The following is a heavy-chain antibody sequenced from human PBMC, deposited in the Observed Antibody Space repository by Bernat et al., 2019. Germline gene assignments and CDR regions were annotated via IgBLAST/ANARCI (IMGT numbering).Heavy chain of an antibody. CDR3: ARLSSSYLDY. D-gene: IGHD6-13*01. J-gene: IGHJ4*02. CDR1: GGSISSSAYY. Sequence: QLHLQESGPGLVTPLETLSLTCSVFGGSISSSAYYWGWIRQPPGKGLEWIGSIYYSGNTYYNPSLKSRVTISVDTSKNQFSLKLSSVTAADTAVYSCARLSSSYLDYWGRGTLVTVSS. V-gene: IGHV4-39*01. CDR2: IYYSGNT.